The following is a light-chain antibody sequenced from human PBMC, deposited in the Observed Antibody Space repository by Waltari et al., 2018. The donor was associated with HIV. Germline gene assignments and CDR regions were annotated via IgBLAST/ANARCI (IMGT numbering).Light chain of an antibody. Sequence: DIQLTQSSSFLSASVGDRVTITCRASQVISSNLAWYQQKPGQAPTLLIYAASSLPTGVPSRFSGSGSGTEFTLTVRRLQPVDFATYFCQHLNSFPPFTFGPGTTVDVK. CDR1: QVISSN. CDR3: QHLNSFPPFT. V-gene: IGKV1-9*01. J-gene: IGKJ3*01. CDR2: AAS.